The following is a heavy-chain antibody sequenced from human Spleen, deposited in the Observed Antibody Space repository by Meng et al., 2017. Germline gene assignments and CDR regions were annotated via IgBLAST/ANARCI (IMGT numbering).Heavy chain of an antibody. J-gene: IGHJ4*03. CDR3: ATTVVTATDNVFDS. V-gene: IGHV1-2*06. Sequence: ASVKVSCKASGYTFPDYWLHWVRRAPGQGLEWMGRINPKSGDTHYAQRFQGRVTLTRNTSISTAYMELTTLISDDTAVYYCATTVVTATDNVFDSWGQGTRVTVSS. D-gene: IGHD4-23*01. CDR1: GYTFPDYW. CDR2: INPKSGDT.